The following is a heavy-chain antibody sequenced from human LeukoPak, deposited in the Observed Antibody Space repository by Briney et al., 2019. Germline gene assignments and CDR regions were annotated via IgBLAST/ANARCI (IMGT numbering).Heavy chain of an antibody. Sequence: PGGSLRLSCAASGFTFSSYWMHWVRQAPGKGLVWVSRINSDGSSTSYADSVKGRFTISRDNAKNTLYLQMNSLRAEDTAVYYCARGPYYDILTGYRWFDPWGQGTLVTVSS. CDR1: GFTFSSYW. V-gene: IGHV3-74*01. CDR3: ARGPYYDILTGYRWFDP. D-gene: IGHD3-9*01. CDR2: INSDGSST. J-gene: IGHJ5*02.